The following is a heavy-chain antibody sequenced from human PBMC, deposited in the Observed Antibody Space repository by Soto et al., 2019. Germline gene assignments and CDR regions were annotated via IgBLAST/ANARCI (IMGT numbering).Heavy chain of an antibody. CDR1: GVSFGDSP. CDR3: AKAPTYDYYYYMDV. Sequence: GGSLRLSCAASGVSFGDSPMSWVRQPPGKGLECLAAVSPGGSDTFYADSVKGRFTISRDNSKNTLYLQMNSLRADDTAVYYCAKAPTYDYYYYMDVWGKGTTVTVSS. J-gene: IGHJ6*03. CDR2: VSPGGSDT. V-gene: IGHV3-23*01.